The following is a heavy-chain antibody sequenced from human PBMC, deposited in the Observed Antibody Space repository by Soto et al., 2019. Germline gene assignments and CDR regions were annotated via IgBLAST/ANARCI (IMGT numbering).Heavy chain of an antibody. V-gene: IGHV1-18*01. D-gene: IGHD3-22*01. CDR1: GYTFTSYG. J-gene: IGHJ4*02. CDR3: ARFMTYYYDSSGYYASD. CDR2: ISAYNGNT. Sequence: QVQLVQSGAEVKKPGASVKVSCKASGYTFTSYGISWVRQAPGQGLEWMGWISAYNGNTNYAQKLQGRVTMTTDTSTSTAYMELRSLRSDDTAVYYGARFMTYYYDSSGYYASDWGQGTLVTVSS.